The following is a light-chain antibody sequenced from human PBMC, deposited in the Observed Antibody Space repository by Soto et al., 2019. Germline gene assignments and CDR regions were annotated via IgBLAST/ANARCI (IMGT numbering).Light chain of an antibody. J-gene: IGKJ5*01. V-gene: IGKV2-30*01. Sequence: DVVVTQSPLSLPVTLGQAASISCRSSQSLVYSDGNTYLSWFHQRTGQSPRRLIYKVSNRDSGVPDRFSGSGSRTDFTLKISRVEAEDVGVYYCMQGTHWPPITFGQGTRLEI. CDR3: MQGTHWPPIT. CDR2: KVS. CDR1: QSLVYSDGNTY.